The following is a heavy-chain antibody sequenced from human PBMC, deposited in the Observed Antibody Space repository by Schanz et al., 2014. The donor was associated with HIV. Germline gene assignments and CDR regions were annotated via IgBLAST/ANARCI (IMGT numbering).Heavy chain of an antibody. CDR1: GFSFSSYA. Sequence: VQLLESGGGLLQPGGSLRLSCAASGFSFSSYAMNWVRQAPGKGLEWVAVSWYDGSKKYHADSVKGRFTISRDNSKNTLYLQMNNLRDEDTAVYYCARVVVVVADGDWYFDLWGRGTLVTVSS. CDR2: SWYDGSKK. V-gene: IGHV3-33*08. CDR3: ARVVVVVADGDWYFDL. D-gene: IGHD3-22*01. J-gene: IGHJ2*01.